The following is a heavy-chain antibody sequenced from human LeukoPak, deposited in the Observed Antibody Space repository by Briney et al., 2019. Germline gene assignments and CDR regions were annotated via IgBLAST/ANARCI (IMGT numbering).Heavy chain of an antibody. CDR1: GGTFSSYA. CDR2: IIPIFGIA. J-gene: IGHJ6*02. V-gene: IGHV1-69*04. Sequence: GASVKVSCKASGGTFSSYAISWVRRAPGQGLEWMGRIIPIFGIANYAQKFQGRVTITADKSTSTAYMELSSLRSEDTAVYYCARESGRNIVVVPAAITPAYYGMDVWGQGTTVTVSS. D-gene: IGHD2-2*02. CDR3: ARESGRNIVVVPAAITPAYYGMDV.